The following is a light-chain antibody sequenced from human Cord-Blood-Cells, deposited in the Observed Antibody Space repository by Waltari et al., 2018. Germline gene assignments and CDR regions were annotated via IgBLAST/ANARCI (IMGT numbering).Light chain of an antibody. CDR2: DAS. J-gene: IGKJ5*01. Sequence: DIQMTQSPSSLSASVGDRVTITCQASQDISNYLNWYQQKPGKAPKLLIYDASNWETGVPSRVSGSGSGTDFTFTISSLQPEDIATYYCQQYDNLITFGQGTRLEIK. V-gene: IGKV1-33*01. CDR1: QDISNY. CDR3: QQYDNLIT.